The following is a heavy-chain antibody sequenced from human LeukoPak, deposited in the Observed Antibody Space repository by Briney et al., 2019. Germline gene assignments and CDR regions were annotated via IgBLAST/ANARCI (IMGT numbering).Heavy chain of an antibody. Sequence: GGSLRLSCAASGFTFRSYSMNWVRQAPGKGLEWVTVISYDGSKKYYADSVKGRFTISRDNSKNTLYLQVDSLRPEDTAVYYCAKPYDSSLYTNLDYWGQGTLVTVSS. CDR2: ISYDGSKK. V-gene: IGHV3-30*18. D-gene: IGHD3-22*01. CDR3: AKPYDSSLYTNLDY. CDR1: GFTFRSYS. J-gene: IGHJ4*02.